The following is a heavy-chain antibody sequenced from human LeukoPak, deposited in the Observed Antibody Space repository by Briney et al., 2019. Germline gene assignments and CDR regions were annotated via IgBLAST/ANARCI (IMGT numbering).Heavy chain of an antibody. CDR3: ARGEGTTVTWDY. D-gene: IGHD4-11*01. J-gene: IGHJ4*02. Sequence: SETLSLTCTVSGGSISSGGYYWSWIRQHPGKGLEWIGYIYYSGNTYYNPSPKSRVTISVDTSKNQFSLKLSSVTAADTAVYYCARGEGTTVTWDYWGQGTLVAVSS. CDR1: GGSISSGGYY. CDR2: IYYSGNT. V-gene: IGHV4-31*03.